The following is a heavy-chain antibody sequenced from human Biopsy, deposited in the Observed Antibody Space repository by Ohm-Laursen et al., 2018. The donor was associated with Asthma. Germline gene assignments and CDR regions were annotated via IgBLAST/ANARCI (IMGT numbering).Heavy chain of an antibody. CDR2: IYYTGTT. CDR3: ASGGIAVAGPSHYYYYYGMDV. CDR1: GGSISSSSYY. J-gene: IGHJ6*02. D-gene: IGHD6-19*01. Sequence: SETLSLTCTVSGGSISSSSYYWGWIRQPPGKGLAWIGHIYYTGTTNYSPSLKSRATISVDTSKNQFSLKLSSVTAADTAVYYCASGGIAVAGPSHYYYYYGMDVWGQGTTVTVSS. V-gene: IGHV4-39*07.